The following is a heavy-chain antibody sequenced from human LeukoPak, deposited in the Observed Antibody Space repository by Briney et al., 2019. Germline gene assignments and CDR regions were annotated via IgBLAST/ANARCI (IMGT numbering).Heavy chain of an antibody. CDR2: IYYSGST. CDR3: AILRYCSSTSCYFDWYFDL. J-gene: IGHJ2*01. D-gene: IGHD2-2*01. Sequence: SETLSLTCTVSGGSISSYYWSWIRQPPGKGLEWIGYIYYSGSTNYNPSLKSRVTISVDTSKNQFSLKLSSVTAADTAVYYCAILRYCSSTSCYFDWYFDLWGRGTLVTVSS. CDR1: GGSISSYY. V-gene: IGHV4-59*01.